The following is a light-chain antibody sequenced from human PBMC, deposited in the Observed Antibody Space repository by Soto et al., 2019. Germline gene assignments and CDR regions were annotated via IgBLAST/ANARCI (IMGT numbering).Light chain of an antibody. Sequence: QTVVTQEPSFSVSPGRTVTLTCGLCSGSVSTSYYPSWYQQTPGQAPRTLIYNTNTRSSGVPDRFSGSILGNKAALTITGAQADDESDYYCVLYMGSGTWVFGGGTKLTVL. CDR3: VLYMGSGTWV. CDR1: SGSVSTSYY. CDR2: NTN. V-gene: IGLV8-61*01. J-gene: IGLJ3*02.